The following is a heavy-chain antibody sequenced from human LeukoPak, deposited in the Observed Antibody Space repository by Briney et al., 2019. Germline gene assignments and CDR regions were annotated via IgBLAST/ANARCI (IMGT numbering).Heavy chain of an antibody. J-gene: IGHJ4*02. Sequence: PGGSLRLSCAASGFTFSSYWMSWVRQAPGKGLEWVANIKQDGSEKYYVDSVKGRFTISRDNAKNSLYLQMNSLRAEDTAVYYCARAEQRYYYDTSGLRLPDYWGQGTLVTVSS. D-gene: IGHD3-22*01. CDR3: ARAEQRYYYDTSGLRLPDY. CDR2: IKQDGSEK. V-gene: IGHV3-7*01. CDR1: GFTFSSYW.